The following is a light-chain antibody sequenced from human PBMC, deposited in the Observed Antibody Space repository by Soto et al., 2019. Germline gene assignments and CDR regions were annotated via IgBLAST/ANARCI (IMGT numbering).Light chain of an antibody. CDR2: QVT. CDR1: SSDVGGYNY. CDR3: SSYTGSTNYV. V-gene: IGLV2-14*01. Sequence: QSVLTQPASVSGSPGQSITISCTGTSSDVGGYNYVSWYQHHPGKAPKLMIYQVTNRPSGVSNRFSGSKSGNTASLTISGLQAEDEADYYCSSYTGSTNYVFGTGTKLTVL. J-gene: IGLJ1*01.